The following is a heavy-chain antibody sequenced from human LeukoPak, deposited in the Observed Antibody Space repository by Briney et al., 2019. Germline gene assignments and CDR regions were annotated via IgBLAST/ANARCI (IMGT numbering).Heavy chain of an antibody. CDR1: GFTCSSYW. CDR3: ARDGWGVSVLLWFGESTKDTHDAFDI. J-gene: IGHJ3*02. Sequence: GGSLRLSCAASGFTCSSYWMSWVRQAPGKGLEWVANIKQDGSEKYYVDSVKGRFTISRDNAKNSLYLQMNSLRAEDTAVYYCARDGWGVSVLLWFGESTKDTHDAFDIWGQGTMVTVSS. V-gene: IGHV3-7*03. D-gene: IGHD3-10*01. CDR2: IKQDGSEK.